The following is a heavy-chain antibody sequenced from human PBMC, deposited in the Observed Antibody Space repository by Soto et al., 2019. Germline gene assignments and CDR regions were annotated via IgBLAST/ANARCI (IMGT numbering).Heavy chain of an antibody. CDR1: GFTFSSYG. D-gene: IGHD6-6*01. CDR3: AKDERSSSKVYYYYGMDV. J-gene: IGHJ6*02. CDR2: ISYDGSNK. Sequence: WGSLRLSCAASGFTFSSYGMHWVRQAPCKWLEWVAVISYDGSNKYYADSVKGRFTISRDYSKNTLYLQMNSLRAEDTAVYYCAKDERSSSKVYYYYGMDVWGQGTTVTVSS. V-gene: IGHV3-30*18.